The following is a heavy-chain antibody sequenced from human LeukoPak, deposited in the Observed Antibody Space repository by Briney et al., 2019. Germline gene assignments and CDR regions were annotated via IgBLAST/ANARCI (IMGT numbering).Heavy chain of an antibody. V-gene: IGHV3-23*01. D-gene: IGHD2-2*01. CDR3: AKPLIVVVPAAIPDAFDI. CDR2: ISGSGGST. J-gene: IGHJ3*02. Sequence: GGSLRLSCAVSGITLSNYGMSWVRQAPGKGLEWVSAISGSGGSTYYADSVKGRFTISRDNSKNTLYLQMNSLRAEDTAVYYCAKPLIVVVPAAIPDAFDIWGQGTMVTVSS. CDR1: GITLSNYG.